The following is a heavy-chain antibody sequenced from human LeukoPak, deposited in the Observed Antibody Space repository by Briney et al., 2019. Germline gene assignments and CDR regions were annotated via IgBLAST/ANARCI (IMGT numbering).Heavy chain of an antibody. V-gene: IGHV4-59*01. CDR1: GGSISSYY. CDR2: IYYSEST. J-gene: IGHJ3*02. CDR3: ARGWVDAFDI. Sequence: KSSETLSLTCTVSGGSISSYYWSWIRQPPGKGLEWIGYIYYSESTNYNPSLKSRVTISVDTSKNQFSLKLSSVTAADTAVYYCARGWVDAFDIWGQGTMVTVSS. D-gene: IGHD5-24*01.